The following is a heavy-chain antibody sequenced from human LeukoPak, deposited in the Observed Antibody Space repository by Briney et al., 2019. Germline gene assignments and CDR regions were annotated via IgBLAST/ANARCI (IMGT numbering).Heavy chain of an antibody. J-gene: IGHJ4*02. Sequence: PSETLSLTCTVSGGSISSHYWSWIRQPPGKGLEWIGYISYTGSTSYNPSIKSRVTISVGTSKKQFSLRLSSVTAADTALYYCARVISSGVVDYWGQGTLVTVSS. CDR2: ISYTGST. V-gene: IGHV4-59*11. CDR1: GGSISSHY. CDR3: ARVISSGVVDY. D-gene: IGHD6-19*01.